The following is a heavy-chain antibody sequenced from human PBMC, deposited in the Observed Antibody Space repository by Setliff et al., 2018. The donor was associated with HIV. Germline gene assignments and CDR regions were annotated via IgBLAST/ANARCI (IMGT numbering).Heavy chain of an antibody. Sequence: SETLSLTCTVSGGSIGSSDYYWGWIRQPPGKGLEWIGNVYHTGSTYYNPSLKSRITLLVDTSKNQFSLRLRSVTAADTAVYYCTRQGLVLVPASIDWRLPPSPIDYWGQGALVTVSS. CDR2: VYHTGST. V-gene: IGHV4-39*01. CDR3: TRQGLVLVPASIDWRLPPSPIDY. J-gene: IGHJ4*02. D-gene: IGHD2-2*01. CDR1: GGSIGSSDYY.